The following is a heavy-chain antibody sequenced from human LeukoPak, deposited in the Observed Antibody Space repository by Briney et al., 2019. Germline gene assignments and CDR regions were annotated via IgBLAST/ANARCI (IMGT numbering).Heavy chain of an antibody. CDR1: GGSISTYY. CDR3: ARERGSYYYDSIFDY. J-gene: IGHJ4*02. D-gene: IGHD3-22*01. CDR2: IYNSGGT. V-gene: IGHV4-59*01. Sequence: SETLSLTCTVSGGSISTYYWSWIRQPPGKGLESIGYIYNSGGTNYNPSLKSRVTISVDTSKNQFSLKLSSVTAADTAVYYCARERGSYYYDSIFDYWGQGTLVTVSS.